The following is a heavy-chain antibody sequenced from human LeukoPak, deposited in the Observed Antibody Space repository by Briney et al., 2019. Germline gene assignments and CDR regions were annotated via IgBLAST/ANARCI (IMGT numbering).Heavy chain of an antibody. CDR3: ARLRRSIDRSGFYYYYDY. CDR2: INTVATYI. J-gene: IGHJ4*02. CDR1: GFTFSSYS. D-gene: IGHD3-22*01. Sequence: GGSLRLSCAASGFTFSSYSFNRVRQAPGKGLEWVSSINTVATYIYYADSVRGRFTISRDNAKNSLWLQMNSLRAEDSAVYYCARLRRSIDRSGFYYYYDYWGQGTLGTVSS. V-gene: IGHV3-21*01.